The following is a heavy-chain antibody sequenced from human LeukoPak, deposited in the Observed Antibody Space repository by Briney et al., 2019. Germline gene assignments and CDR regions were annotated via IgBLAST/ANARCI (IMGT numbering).Heavy chain of an antibody. CDR3: AKDRLLNCRGDCYIFDY. CDR2: ISGSGDST. CDR1: GFTFSSYS. V-gene: IGHV3-23*01. J-gene: IGHJ4*02. D-gene: IGHD2-21*02. Sequence: GGSLRLSCAASGFTFSSYSMNWVRQAPGKGLEWVSSISGSGDSTFYADSVKGRFSISRDNSKNTLYLQVNGLRTEDTAVYYCAKDRLLNCRGDCYIFDYWGQGTVVTVSS.